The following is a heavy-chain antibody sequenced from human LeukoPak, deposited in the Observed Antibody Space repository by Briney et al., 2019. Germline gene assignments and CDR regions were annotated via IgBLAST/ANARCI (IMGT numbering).Heavy chain of an antibody. CDR2: INTDGGST. V-gene: IGHV3-74*01. D-gene: IGHD3-16*01. Sequence: GGSLRLSCAASGFTFGSYWMHWVRQAPGKGLVWVSRINTDGGSTTYADSMKGRFTISRDNAKNTLYLQMNSLRTDDTAVYYCARDRRLEFGGVMGYLDYWGQGSLVTVSS. CDR3: ARDRRLEFGGVMGYLDY. J-gene: IGHJ4*02. CDR1: GFTFGSYW.